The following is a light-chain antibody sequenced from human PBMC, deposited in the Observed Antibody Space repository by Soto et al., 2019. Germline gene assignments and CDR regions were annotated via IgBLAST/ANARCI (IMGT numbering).Light chain of an antibody. J-gene: IGKJ4*01. Sequence: EIVLTQSPGTLSLSPGERATLSCRASQSVSSSYLAWYQQKPGQAPRLLIYGASSRATGIPDRFSGSGSGTDFTLTSSRLESEDFAVYYCQQYGSSRGTFGGGTKVEIK. CDR2: GAS. CDR1: QSVSSSY. CDR3: QQYGSSRGT. V-gene: IGKV3-20*01.